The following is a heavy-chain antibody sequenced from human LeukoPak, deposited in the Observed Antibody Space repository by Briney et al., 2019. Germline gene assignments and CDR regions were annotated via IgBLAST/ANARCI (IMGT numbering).Heavy chain of an antibody. CDR1: GFTFSSYG. CDR3: ARRRYGSGSYFNDY. V-gene: IGHV3-30*03. Sequence: PGGSLRLSCAASGFTFSSYGMHWVRQAPGKGLEWVAVISYDGSNKYYADSVKGRFTISRDNSKNTLYLQMNSLRAEDTAVYYCARRRYGSGSYFNDYWGQGTLVTVSS. CDR2: ISYDGSNK. D-gene: IGHD3-10*01. J-gene: IGHJ4*02.